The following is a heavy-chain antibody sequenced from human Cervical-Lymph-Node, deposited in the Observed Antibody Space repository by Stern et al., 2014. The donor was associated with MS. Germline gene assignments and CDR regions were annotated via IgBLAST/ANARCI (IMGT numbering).Heavy chain of an antibody. J-gene: IGHJ6*02. V-gene: IGHV1-2*04. CDR3: ARGIPYYDFWSGYLYGMDV. Sequence: VQLLESGAEVKKPGASVKVSCKASGYTFTGYYMHWVRQAPGQGLEWMGWINPNSGGTNYAQKFQGWVTMTRDTSISTAYMELSRLRSDDTAVYYCARGIPYYDFWSGYLYGMDVWGQGTTVTVSS. CDR1: GYTFTGYY. D-gene: IGHD3-3*01. CDR2: INPNSGGT.